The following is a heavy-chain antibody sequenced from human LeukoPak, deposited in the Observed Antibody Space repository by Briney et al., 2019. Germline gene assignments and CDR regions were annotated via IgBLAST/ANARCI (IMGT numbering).Heavy chain of an antibody. CDR3: ARTLVPIEYFQH. CDR1: GFIVSNTF. D-gene: IGHD2-8*01. V-gene: IGHV3-21*01. CDR2: ISSSSSYI. J-gene: IGHJ1*01. Sequence: PGGSLRLSCAASGFIVSNTFMTWVRQSPGKGLEWVSSISSSSSYIYYADSVKGRFTISRDNAKNSLYLQMNSLRAEDTAVYYCARTLVPIEYFQHWGQGTLVTVSS.